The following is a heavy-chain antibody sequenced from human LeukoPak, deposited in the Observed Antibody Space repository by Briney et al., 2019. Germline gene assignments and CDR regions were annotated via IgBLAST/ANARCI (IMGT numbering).Heavy chain of an antibody. D-gene: IGHD4-17*01. CDR1: GFTVSSNY. CDR3: ARDLTTVTTNGMDV. J-gene: IGHJ6*02. Sequence: PGGSLRLSCAASGFTVSSNYMSWVRQAPGKGLEWVSVIYSGGSTYYADSVKGRFTISRDNSKNTLYLQMNSLRAEDTAVYYCARDLTTVTTNGMDVWGQGTTVTLSS. CDR2: IYSGGST. V-gene: IGHV3-66*01.